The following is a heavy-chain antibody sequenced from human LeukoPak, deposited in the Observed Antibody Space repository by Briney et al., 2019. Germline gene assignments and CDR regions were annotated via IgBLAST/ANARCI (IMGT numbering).Heavy chain of an antibody. CDR3: ARHHYCGGDCYSGGFDY. D-gene: IGHD2-21*02. Sequence: SETLSLTYTVSGGSISSYYWSWIRQPPGKGLEWSGYIYYSGSTNYNPSLKSRVTISVDTSKNQFSLKLSSVTAADTAVYYCARHHYCGGDCYSGGFDYWGQGTLVTVSS. J-gene: IGHJ4*02. V-gene: IGHV4-59*08. CDR2: IYYSGST. CDR1: GGSISSYY.